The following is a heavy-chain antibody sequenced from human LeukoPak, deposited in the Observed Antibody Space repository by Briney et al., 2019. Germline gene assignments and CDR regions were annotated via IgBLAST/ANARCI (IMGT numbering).Heavy chain of an antibody. CDR3: AKDRASGYYHDAFDI. Sequence: PGGSLRLSCAASGFTFSSYGMHGVRQAPGKGLEWVAVIWYDGSNKYYADSVKGRFTISRDNSKNTLYLQMNSLRAEDTAVYYCAKDRASGYYHDAFDIWGQGTMVTVSS. D-gene: IGHD3-22*01. V-gene: IGHV3-33*06. CDR2: IWYDGSNK. CDR1: GFTFSSYG. J-gene: IGHJ3*02.